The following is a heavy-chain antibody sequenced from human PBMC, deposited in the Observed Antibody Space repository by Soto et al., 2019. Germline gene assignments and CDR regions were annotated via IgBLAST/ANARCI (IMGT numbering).Heavy chain of an antibody. D-gene: IGHD4-17*01. CDR3: ASQHHAGRAVTTREEEYY. Sequence: QVQLQQWGAGLLKPSETLSLTCAVYGGSFSGYYWSWIRQPPGKGLEGIGEINHSGSTNYNPSLKSRVTISVDTSKTQFPPKLSSVTAADTAVYYCASQHHAGRAVTTREEEYYWGQGTLVTVSS. V-gene: IGHV4-34*01. CDR2: INHSGST. CDR1: GGSFSGYY. J-gene: IGHJ4*02.